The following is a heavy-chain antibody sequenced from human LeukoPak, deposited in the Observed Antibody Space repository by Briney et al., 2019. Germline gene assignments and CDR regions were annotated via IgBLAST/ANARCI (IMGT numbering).Heavy chain of an antibody. CDR1: GFIFSEHS. Sequence: GGSLRLSCAASGFIFSEHSMGWVRLAPGKGLEWVLSISSSSRLIYNADSVKGRFTISRDNAKNSLFLQMHSLRADDTAVYYCVTGDDPDYAWENHRLDAFDIWGQGTMVTVSS. D-gene: IGHD3-16*01. V-gene: IGHV3-21*01. CDR2: ISSSSRLI. J-gene: IGHJ3*02. CDR3: VTGDDPDYAWENHRLDAFDI.